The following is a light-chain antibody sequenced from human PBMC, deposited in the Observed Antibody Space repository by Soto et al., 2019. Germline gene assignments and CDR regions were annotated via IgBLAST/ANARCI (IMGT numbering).Light chain of an antibody. Sequence: DIQMTQSPSSLSASVGDRVTITCQASQDINSYLIWYQLKPGKAPKLLIYDASNLETGVPSRFSGSGYGTDFTFTISSLQPEDVATYSCQQYDNLPLTFGGGTKVDIK. J-gene: IGKJ4*01. V-gene: IGKV1-33*01. CDR1: QDINSY. CDR2: DAS. CDR3: QQYDNLPLT.